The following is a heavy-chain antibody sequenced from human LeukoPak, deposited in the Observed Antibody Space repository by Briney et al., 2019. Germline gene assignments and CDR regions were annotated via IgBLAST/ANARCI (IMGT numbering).Heavy chain of an antibody. J-gene: IGHJ4*02. V-gene: IGHV3-23*01. D-gene: IGHD1-26*01. CDR1: GVTLSTYA. CDR2: ISSSGSGDNT. CDR3: AKDIPIVGAIAY. Sequence: GGSLRLSCAASGVTLSTYAMSWARQAPGKGLEWVSGISSSGSGDNTYYADSVKGRFTISRDNSKNTLYLQMNSLRAEDTAVYYCAKDIPIVGAIAYWGQGTLVTVSS.